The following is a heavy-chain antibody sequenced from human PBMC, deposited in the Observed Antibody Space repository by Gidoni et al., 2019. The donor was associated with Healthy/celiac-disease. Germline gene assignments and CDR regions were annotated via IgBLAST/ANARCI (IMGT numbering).Heavy chain of an antibody. CDR3: VSAAVAGRRGWFDP. CDR2: INPNSGGT. CDR1: GYTFTGYY. D-gene: IGHD6-19*01. V-gene: IGHV1-2*02. J-gene: IGHJ5*02. Sequence: QVQLVQSGAEVKKPGASVKVSCKASGYTFTGYYVHWVRQAPGQGLEWLGWINPNSGGTNYAQKFQGRVTMTRDTSISTAYMELSRLRSDDTAVYYCVSAAVAGRRGWFDPWGQGTLVTVSS.